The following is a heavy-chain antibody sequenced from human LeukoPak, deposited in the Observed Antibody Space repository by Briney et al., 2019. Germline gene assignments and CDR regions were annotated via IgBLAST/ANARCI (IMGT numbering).Heavy chain of an antibody. V-gene: IGHV3-23*01. J-gene: IGHJ6*02. CDR1: GFTFSRYA. CDR3: AKASKLGVYPNYYYYGMDV. CDR2: TSYNGGSR. D-gene: IGHD3-16*01. Sequence: GGSLRLSCAASGFTFSRYAMSWVRQAPGKGLEWVSGTSYNGGSRFYADSVKGRFTISRDISKNMLFLQMNSLRVEDTAVYFCAKASKLGVYPNYYYYGMDVWGQGTTVTVSS.